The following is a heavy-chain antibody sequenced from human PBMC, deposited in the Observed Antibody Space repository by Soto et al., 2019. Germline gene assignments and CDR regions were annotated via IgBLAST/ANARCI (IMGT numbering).Heavy chain of an antibody. J-gene: IGHJ6*02. CDR1: GGSISSNY. Sequence: SETLSLTCTVSGGSISSNYWTWIRQPPGKGLEWIGYVYNSGSTNYNPSLKSRVTISEDTSKSQFSLKVNSMTAADTAVYYCARYRREAVAGYTLDNWGQGTTVTVSS. D-gene: IGHD6-13*01. CDR2: VYNSGST. CDR3: ARYRREAVAGYTLDN. V-gene: IGHV4-59*01.